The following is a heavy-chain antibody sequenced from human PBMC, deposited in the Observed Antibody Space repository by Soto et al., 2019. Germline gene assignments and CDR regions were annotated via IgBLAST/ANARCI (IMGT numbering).Heavy chain of an antibody. Sequence: PGGSLRLSCAASGFTYSITYSRYAMNWVRQAPGKGLEWVAVISYDGTNKYYADSVRGRFTISRDNSKNTLYLQMNSLRVEDTAVYDCAREKADRFRAGGLDVWGRGTTVTVSS. CDR3: AREKADRFRAGGLDV. CDR2: ISYDGTNK. V-gene: IGHV3-30-3*01. CDR1: GFTYSITYSRYA. J-gene: IGHJ6*02. D-gene: IGHD6-6*01.